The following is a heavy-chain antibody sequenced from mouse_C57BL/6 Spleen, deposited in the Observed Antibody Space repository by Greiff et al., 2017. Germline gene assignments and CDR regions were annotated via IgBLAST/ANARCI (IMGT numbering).Heavy chain of an antibody. Sequence: EVQLKESGPGLVKPCQSLSLTCSVTGYSITSGYYWNWIRQFPGNKLEWMGYISYDGSNNYNPSLKNRISITRDTSKNQFFLKLNSVTTEDTATYYCAREAYYDSYYAMDYWGQGTSVTVSS. CDR3: AREAYYDSYYAMDY. CDR1: GYSITSGYY. V-gene: IGHV3-6*01. J-gene: IGHJ4*01. D-gene: IGHD2-4*01. CDR2: ISYDGSN.